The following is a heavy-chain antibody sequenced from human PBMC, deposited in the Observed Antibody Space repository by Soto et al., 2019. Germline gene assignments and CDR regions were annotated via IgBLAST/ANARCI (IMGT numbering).Heavy chain of an antibody. CDR1: GFPFSSSW. J-gene: IGHJ5*02. Sequence: EVQLLESGGDLVQPGGSLRLSCAASGFPFSSSWMHWFRQAPGKGLVWVSRINSGGTTSYYADSVKGRFTISRDNAKNTLYLQMNSLRVDDTAVYFCASGGSGTYGRFDPWGQGTLVSVSS. CDR2: INSGGTTS. D-gene: IGHD1-26*01. V-gene: IGHV3-74*01. CDR3: ASGGSGTYGRFDP.